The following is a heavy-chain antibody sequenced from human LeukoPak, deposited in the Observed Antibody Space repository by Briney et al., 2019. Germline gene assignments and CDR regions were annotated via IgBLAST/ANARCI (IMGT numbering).Heavy chain of an antibody. V-gene: IGHV3-7*01. D-gene: IGHD3-10*01. J-gene: IGHJ4*02. CDR3: ARLSEMFRGPQVIYYFDY. CDR2: IKQDGTEK. CDR1: GFTFSSYA. Sequence: GGSLRLSCAASGFTFSSYAMHWVRQAPGKGLEWVANIKQDGTEKYYVDSVKGRFTISRDYARNSLYLQLNSLRAEDTAVYYCARLSEMFRGPQVIYYFDYWGQGTLVTVSS.